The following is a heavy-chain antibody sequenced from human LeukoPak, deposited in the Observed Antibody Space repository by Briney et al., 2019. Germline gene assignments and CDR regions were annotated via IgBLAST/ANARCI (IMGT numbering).Heavy chain of an antibody. D-gene: IGHD5/OR15-5a*01. V-gene: IGHV5-51*01. CDR3: ARSTEADWFDP. J-gene: IGHJ5*02. Sequence: GESPKISCMGSGYTFSRYWIGWVRQMPGKGLEWMGIIYPGDSQTRYSPSFQGQITISADKSISTAYLQWRSLKASDTAMYYCARSTEADWFDPWGQGTLVTVSS. CDR1: GYTFSRYW. CDR2: IYPGDSQT.